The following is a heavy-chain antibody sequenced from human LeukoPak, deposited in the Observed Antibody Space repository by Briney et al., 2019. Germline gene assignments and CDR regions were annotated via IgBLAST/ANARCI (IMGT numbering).Heavy chain of an antibody. Sequence: EGSLRLSCAASGFTFSSYWMHWVRQAPGKGLVWVSRSNSDGSDTIYADSVKGRFTISRDNGKNTLYLQMNSLRAEDTAVYYCARVKREYYFDYWGQGNLVTVSS. J-gene: IGHJ4*02. CDR1: GFTFSSYW. D-gene: IGHD3-10*01. V-gene: IGHV3-74*01. CDR3: ARVKREYYFDY. CDR2: SNSDGSDT.